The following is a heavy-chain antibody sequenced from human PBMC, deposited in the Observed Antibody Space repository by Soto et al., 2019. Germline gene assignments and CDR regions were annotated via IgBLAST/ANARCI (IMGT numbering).Heavy chain of an antibody. D-gene: IGHD1-1*01. Sequence: GASVKVSCKASGYTFTSYDTNWVRQATGQGLEWMGWMNPNSGNTGYAQKFQGRVTMTRNTSISTAYMELSSLRSEDTAVYYCARGVSNFVYYYYYMDVWGKGTTVTVSS. J-gene: IGHJ6*03. CDR3: ARGVSNFVYYYYYMDV. V-gene: IGHV1-8*01. CDR1: GYTFTSYD. CDR2: MNPNSGNT.